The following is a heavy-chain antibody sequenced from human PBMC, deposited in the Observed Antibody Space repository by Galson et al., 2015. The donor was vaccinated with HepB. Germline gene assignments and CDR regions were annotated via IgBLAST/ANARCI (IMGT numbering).Heavy chain of an antibody. CDR3: ARDKVIAAEERFDC. Sequence: SLRLSCAASGFTVSSNYMSWVRQAPGKGLEWVSVIHSDGSTYYADSVKGRVTISRDISKKTLYLQMRSLRAEDTTVYYCARDKVIAAEERFDCWGQGSLVTASS. CDR1: GFTVSSNY. J-gene: IGHJ4*02. CDR2: IHSDGST. V-gene: IGHV3-53*05. D-gene: IGHD6-13*01.